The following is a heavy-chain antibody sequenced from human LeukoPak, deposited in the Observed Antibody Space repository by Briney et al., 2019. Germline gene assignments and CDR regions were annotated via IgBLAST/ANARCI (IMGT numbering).Heavy chain of an antibody. CDR2: ISGSGGST. D-gene: IGHD2-2*01. V-gene: IGHV3-23*01. CDR3: AKDYFSGEYQLPDVLINWFDP. J-gene: IGHJ5*02. CDR1: GFTFSSYA. Sequence: PGGSLRLSCAASGFTFSSYAMSWVRQAPGKGLEWVSAISGSGGSTYYADSVKGRFTISRDNSKNTLYLQMNSLRAEDTAVYYCAKDYFSGEYQLPDVLINWFDPWGQGTLVTVSS.